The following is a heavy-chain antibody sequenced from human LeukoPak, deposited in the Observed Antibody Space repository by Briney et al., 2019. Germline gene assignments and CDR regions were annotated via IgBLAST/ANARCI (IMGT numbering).Heavy chain of an antibody. CDR2: IYYSGTT. CDR1: GGSISSYY. J-gene: IGHJ4*02. Sequence: SETLSLTCTVSGGSISSYYWSWIRQPPGKGLEWIGYIYYSGTTNYNPSLKSRVTISVDTSKNQFSLKLSSVTAADTAVYYCARGPPNYDYVWGSYRYRGYFDYWGQGTLVTVSS. V-gene: IGHV4-59*12. CDR3: ARGPPNYDYVWGSYRYRGYFDY. D-gene: IGHD3-16*02.